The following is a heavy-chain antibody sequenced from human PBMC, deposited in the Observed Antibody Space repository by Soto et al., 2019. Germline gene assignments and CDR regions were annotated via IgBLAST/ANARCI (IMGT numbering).Heavy chain of an antibody. D-gene: IGHD3-3*01. V-gene: IGHV3-73*01. J-gene: IGHJ6*03. Sequence: EVQLVESGGGLVQPGGSLKLSCAASGFTFSGSAMHWVRQASGKGLEWVGRIRSKGNNYATAYGASLRGRFNISRDESKDKTYLQMNSLNTDDTAVYYCSRQASDFWSGKPQYYMDVWGKGTTVTVSS. CDR2: IRSKGNNYAT. CDR1: GFTFSGSA. CDR3: SRQASDFWSGKPQYYMDV.